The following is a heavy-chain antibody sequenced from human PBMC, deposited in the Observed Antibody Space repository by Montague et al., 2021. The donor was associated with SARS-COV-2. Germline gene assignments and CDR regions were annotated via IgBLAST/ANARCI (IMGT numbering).Heavy chain of an antibody. CDR1: GGSISSYY. Sequence: SETLSLTCTVSGGSISSYYWNWIRQPPATGLEWIGYISYSGSTNYNHPLKRRVTISVYTSKNQFSLNLSSVTAADTAVYYYSRVFPRWLQFDPYFDYWGQGTLVTVSS. V-gene: IGHV4-59*01. J-gene: IGHJ4*02. CDR3: SRVFPRWLQFDPYFDY. CDR2: ISYSGST. D-gene: IGHD5-24*01.